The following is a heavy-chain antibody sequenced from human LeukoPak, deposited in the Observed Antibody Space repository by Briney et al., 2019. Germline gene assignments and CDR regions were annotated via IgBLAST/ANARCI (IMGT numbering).Heavy chain of an antibody. J-gene: IGHJ4*02. D-gene: IGHD2-21*02. V-gene: IGHV1-2*06. CDR2: INPNNGGT. CDR3: ARAPAYCGGDCYFY. Sequence: ASVKVSCKASGYTFTSYYMHWVRQAPGQGLEWMGRINPNNGGTYYSQKFQGRVTMTRDTSITTAYMELSRLRSDGTAVYYCARAPAYCGGDCYFYWGQGTLVTVSS. CDR1: GYTFTSYY.